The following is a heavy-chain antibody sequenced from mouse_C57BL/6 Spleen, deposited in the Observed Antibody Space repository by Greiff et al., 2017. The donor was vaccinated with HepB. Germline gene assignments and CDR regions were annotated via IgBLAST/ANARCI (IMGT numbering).Heavy chain of an antibody. Sequence: VQLQQSGAELVRPGASVTLSCKASGYTFTDYEMHWVKQTPVHGLEWIGAIDPETGGTAYNQKFKGKAILTADKSSSTAYMELRSLTSEDSAVYYCTCTVLYGSSPDAMDYWGQGTSVTVSS. V-gene: IGHV1-15*01. D-gene: IGHD1-1*01. CDR2: IDPETGGT. J-gene: IGHJ4*01. CDR1: GYTFTDYE. CDR3: TCTVLYGSSPDAMDY.